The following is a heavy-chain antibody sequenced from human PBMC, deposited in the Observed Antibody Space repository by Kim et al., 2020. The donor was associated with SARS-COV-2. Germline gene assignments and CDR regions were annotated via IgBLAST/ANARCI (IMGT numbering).Heavy chain of an antibody. CDR3: AKDIGGWQSDY. Sequence: IFYADSVKGRFSVSRDNSKTTLYLQINSLRAEDTAVYYCAKDIGGWQSDYWGPGTLVIVSS. J-gene: IGHJ4*02. CDR2: I. V-gene: IGHV3-23*03. D-gene: IGHD6-19*01.